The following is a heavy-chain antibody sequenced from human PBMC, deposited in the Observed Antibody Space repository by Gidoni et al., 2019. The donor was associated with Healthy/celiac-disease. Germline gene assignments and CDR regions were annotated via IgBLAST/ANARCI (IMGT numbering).Heavy chain of an antibody. CDR1: GFTFSSSG. Sequence: QVQLVESGGGVVQPGRSLRLSCAASGFTFSSSGMHWVRQAPGKGLEWVAVISYDGSNKYYADSGKGRFTISRDNSKNTLYLQMNSLRAEDTAVYYCAKEYSSGWYRVRWFDPWGQGTLVTVSS. V-gene: IGHV3-30*18. D-gene: IGHD6-19*01. CDR3: AKEYSSGWYRVRWFDP. CDR2: ISYDGSNK. J-gene: IGHJ5*02.